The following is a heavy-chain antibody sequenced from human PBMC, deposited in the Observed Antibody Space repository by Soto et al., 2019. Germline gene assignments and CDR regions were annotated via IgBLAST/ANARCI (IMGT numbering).Heavy chain of an antibody. CDR1: GDSVSSNSAA. J-gene: IGHJ4*02. CDR2: TYYRSKWYN. Sequence: QTLSLTCAISGDSVSSNSAAWNWIRHSPSRGLEWLGRTYYRSKWYNDYAVSLKSRITINPDTSKNQFSLQLNSVTPEDTDVYYCAREQSGSGRSDFDYWGQGTPVTVYS. V-gene: IGHV6-1*01. CDR3: AREQSGSGRSDFDY. D-gene: IGHD6-19*01.